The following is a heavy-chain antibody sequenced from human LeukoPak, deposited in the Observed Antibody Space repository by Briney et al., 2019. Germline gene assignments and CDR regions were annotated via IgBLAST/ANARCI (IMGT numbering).Heavy chain of an antibody. Sequence: ASVQVSCKASGYTFTNYAMNWVRQAPGQGLEWMGWIHSSTGNPTYAQGFAGRFVFSLDTSVSTTYLQISSLKAEDTAVYYCARAFQSLGGLSLPDYWGQGTLVTVSS. CDR3: ARAFQSLGGLSLPDY. D-gene: IGHD3-16*02. CDR2: IHSSTGNP. CDR1: GYTFTNYA. J-gene: IGHJ4*02. V-gene: IGHV7-4-1*02.